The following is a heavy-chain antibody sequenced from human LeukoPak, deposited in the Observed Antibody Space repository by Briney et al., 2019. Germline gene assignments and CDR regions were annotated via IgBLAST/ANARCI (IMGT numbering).Heavy chain of an antibody. V-gene: IGHV3-74*01. J-gene: IGHJ4*02. D-gene: IGHD3-22*01. CDR1: GFTFSTYW. Sequence: GGSLRLSCAASGFTFSTYWMHWVRQAPGKGLEWVSRISSDGSNTNYADSVKGRFTISRDNSKNTLYLQMNSLRAEDTAVYYCAKEFYYDSSGFPSLYFDFWGQGTLVTVSS. CDR3: AKEFYYDSSGFPSLYFDF. CDR2: ISSDGSNT.